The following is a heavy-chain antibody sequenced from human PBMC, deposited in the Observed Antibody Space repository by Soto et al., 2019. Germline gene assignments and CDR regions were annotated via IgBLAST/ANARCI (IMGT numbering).Heavy chain of an antibody. Sequence: QVQLVQSGAEVKKPGASVKVSCKASGYTFTTSDINWVRQAPGQGLEWRGWMNTNSIDTAYAQKFQGRVTMTRNTSISTAYMELSSLRSEDTAVYYCARRRPYYGMDVWGQGATVTVSS. CDR3: ARRRPYYGMDV. V-gene: IGHV1-8*01. CDR2: MNTNSIDT. J-gene: IGHJ6*02. CDR1: GYTFTTSD.